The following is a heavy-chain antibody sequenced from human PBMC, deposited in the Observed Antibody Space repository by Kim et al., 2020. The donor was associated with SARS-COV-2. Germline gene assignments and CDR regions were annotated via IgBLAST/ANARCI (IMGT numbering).Heavy chain of an antibody. J-gene: IGHJ4*02. Sequence: SETLSLTCTVSGGSISSSSYYWGWIRQPPGKGLEWIGSIYYSGSTYYNPSLKSRVTISVDTSKNQFSLKLSSVTAADTAVYYCARHSTRRNYGGNRFDYWGQGTLVTVSS. V-gene: IGHV4-39*01. CDR1: GGSISSSSYY. D-gene: IGHD4-17*01. CDR3: ARHSTRRNYGGNRFDY. CDR2: IYYSGST.